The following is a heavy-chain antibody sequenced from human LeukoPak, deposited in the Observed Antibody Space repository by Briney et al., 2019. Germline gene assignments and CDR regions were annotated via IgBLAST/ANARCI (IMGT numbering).Heavy chain of an antibody. D-gene: IGHD3-22*01. Sequence: ASVKVSCKASGGTFSSYAISWVRQAPGQGLEWMGGISPIFGTSNYAQKFQGRVTVTADESTSTAYMELSSLRSEDTAVYYCATNGHSCYLPPYDFDYWGQGTLVTVSS. V-gene: IGHV1-69*01. CDR3: ATNGHSCYLPPYDFDY. CDR1: GGTFSSYA. J-gene: IGHJ4*02. CDR2: ISPIFGTS.